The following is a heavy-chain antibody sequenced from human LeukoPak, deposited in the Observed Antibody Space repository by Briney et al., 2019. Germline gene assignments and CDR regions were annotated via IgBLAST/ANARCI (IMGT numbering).Heavy chain of an antibody. Sequence: GGSLRLSCAASGFSFSNYAMSWVRQAPGKGLEWVSDISVSGGTTNYADSVKGRFTISRDNSNNTLYLQMDSLRAEDTAVYYCAKGTSGGSYYALGYWGQGTLVTVSS. D-gene: IGHD1-26*01. J-gene: IGHJ4*02. CDR1: GFSFSNYA. V-gene: IGHV3-23*01. CDR2: ISVSGGTT. CDR3: AKGTSGGSYYALGY.